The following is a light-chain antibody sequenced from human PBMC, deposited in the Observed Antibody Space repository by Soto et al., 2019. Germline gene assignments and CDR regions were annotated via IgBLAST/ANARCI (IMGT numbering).Light chain of an antibody. J-gene: IGKJ2*01. Sequence: EIVMTQSPATLSVSPGERATLFCRASHSVSSSLAWYQQKPGQAPRLLIHGASTRATGIPARFSGSGSGTEFTLTISSLQSEDFATYYCQQYNSYPYTFGQGTKLEIK. CDR2: GAS. CDR3: QQYNSYPYT. CDR1: HSVSSS. V-gene: IGKV3-15*01.